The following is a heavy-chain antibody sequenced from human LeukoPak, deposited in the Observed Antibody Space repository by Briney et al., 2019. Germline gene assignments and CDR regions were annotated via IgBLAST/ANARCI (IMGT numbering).Heavy chain of an antibody. Sequence: ASVKVSFKASGYTFTIYDINWVRQAPGQGLEWMGWMNPNSGNTGYSQKFQGRVTMTRNTSISTAYMELSSLRSEDTAVYYCARGRVLAGRTNWFDPWGQGTLVTVSS. J-gene: IGHJ5*02. CDR3: ARGRVLAGRTNWFDP. CDR2: MNPNSGNT. CDR1: GYTFTIYD. D-gene: IGHD1/OR15-1a*01. V-gene: IGHV1-8*01.